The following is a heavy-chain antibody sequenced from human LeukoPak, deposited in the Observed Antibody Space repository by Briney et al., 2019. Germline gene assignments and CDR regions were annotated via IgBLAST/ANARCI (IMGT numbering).Heavy chain of an antibody. Sequence: GGSLRLSCAASGFTFSNYGMSWVRQAPGKGLEWVSGISGSGVTTYYADSVKGRFTISRDNSKNTVYLQMDSLRAEDTAVYYCAKRDYWGQGTLVTVSS. CDR2: ISGSGVTT. CDR1: GFTFSNYG. J-gene: IGHJ4*02. V-gene: IGHV3-23*01. CDR3: AKRDY.